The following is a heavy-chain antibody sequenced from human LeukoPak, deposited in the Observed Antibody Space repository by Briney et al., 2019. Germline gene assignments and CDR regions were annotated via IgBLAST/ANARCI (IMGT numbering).Heavy chain of an antibody. CDR1: GFTVSYNY. Sequence: GGSLRLSCAASGFTVSYNYMSWVRQAPGKGLEWVSVIYSGGSTYYADSVKGRFAISRDNSKNTLYFQMNSLRAEDTAVYYCASTPPRYLGYFDYWGQGTLVTVSS. CDR3: ASTPPRYLGYFDY. CDR2: IYSGGST. V-gene: IGHV3-53*01. D-gene: IGHD3-9*01. J-gene: IGHJ4*02.